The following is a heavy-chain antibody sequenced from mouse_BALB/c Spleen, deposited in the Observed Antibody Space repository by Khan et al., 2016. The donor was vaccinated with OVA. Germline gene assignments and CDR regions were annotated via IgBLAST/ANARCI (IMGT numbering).Heavy chain of an antibody. D-gene: IGHD1-1*01. CDR2: ISSGSSTI. Sequence: EVKLVESGGGLVQPGGSRKLSCSVSGFTFSSFGMHWVRQAPEKGLEWVAYISSGSSTIYYADTVKGRFTISRDNPKNTLFLQMTSLRSEDTDMYYCTRFTLYYDYMDYWGQGTTLTVSS. CDR1: GFTFSSFG. V-gene: IGHV5-17*02. J-gene: IGHJ2*01. CDR3: TRFTLYYDYMDY.